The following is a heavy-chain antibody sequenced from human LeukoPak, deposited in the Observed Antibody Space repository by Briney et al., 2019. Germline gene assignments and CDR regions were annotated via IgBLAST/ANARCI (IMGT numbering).Heavy chain of an antibody. CDR2: ISGSGGST. CDR3: TKPYSSGWLESFDY. CDR1: GFTFSSYA. J-gene: IGHJ4*02. V-gene: IGHV3-23*01. D-gene: IGHD6-19*01. Sequence: GGSLRLSCAASGFTFSSYAMSWVRQAPGKGLEWVSAISGSGGSTYYADSVKGRFTISRDNSKNTLYLQMNSLRAEDTAVYYCTKPYSSGWLESFDYWGQGTLVTVSS.